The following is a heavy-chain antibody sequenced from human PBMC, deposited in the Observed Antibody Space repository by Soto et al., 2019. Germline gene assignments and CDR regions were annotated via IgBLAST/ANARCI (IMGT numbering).Heavy chain of an antibody. Sequence: LRLSCAASGFTFSSYAMSWVRQAPGKGLEWVSAISGSGGSTYYADSVKGRFTISRDNSKNTLYLQMNSLRAEDTAVYYCAKDDSYYDFWSGYYFDYGCQGTLVTVSS. CDR1: GFTFSSYA. CDR2: ISGSGGST. J-gene: IGHJ4*02. V-gene: IGHV3-23*01. D-gene: IGHD3-3*01. CDR3: AKDDSYYDFWSGYYFDY.